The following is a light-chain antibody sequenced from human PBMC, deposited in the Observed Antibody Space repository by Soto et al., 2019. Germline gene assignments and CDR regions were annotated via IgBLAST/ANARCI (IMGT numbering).Light chain of an antibody. J-gene: IGKJ5*01. CDR1: QTINSN. Sequence: DIQMTQSPSSLSASVGDRVTITCRASQTINSNLNWYQQRPGKAPNLLIYASSSLQSGVPPRFSGSGSGTEFTLTISSLQAEDFATYYCQQTCTTPITFGQGTRLEIK. CDR3: QQTCTTPIT. CDR2: ASS. V-gene: IGKV1-39*01.